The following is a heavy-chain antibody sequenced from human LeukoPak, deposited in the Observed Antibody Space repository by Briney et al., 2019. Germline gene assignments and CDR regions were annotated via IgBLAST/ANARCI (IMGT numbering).Heavy chain of an antibody. CDR3: ATYKNQPHTQFFDF. CDR1: GFTFSSYW. D-gene: IGHD5-24*01. Sequence: GGSLRLSCAASGFTFSSYWMHWVRQAPGKGLVWVSHINSDGSTTRYADSAKGRFTISRDNAKNTLYLQMNSLRAEDTAVYYCATYKNQPHTQFFDFWGQGALVTVSA. V-gene: IGHV3-74*01. CDR2: INSDGSTT. J-gene: IGHJ4*02.